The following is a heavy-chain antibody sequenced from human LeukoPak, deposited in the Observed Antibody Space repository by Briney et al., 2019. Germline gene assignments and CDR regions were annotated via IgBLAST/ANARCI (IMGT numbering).Heavy chain of an antibody. Sequence: GASVKVSCKASGYTFTSYGISWVRQAPGQGLEWMGWISAYNSNTNYAQKLQGRVTMTTDTSTSTAYMELRSLRSDDTAVYYCARDLAIAVAGKVYYYGMDVWGQGTTVTVSS. D-gene: IGHD6-19*01. J-gene: IGHJ6*02. CDR2: ISAYNSNT. CDR3: ARDLAIAVAGKVYYYGMDV. CDR1: GYTFTSYG. V-gene: IGHV1-18*01.